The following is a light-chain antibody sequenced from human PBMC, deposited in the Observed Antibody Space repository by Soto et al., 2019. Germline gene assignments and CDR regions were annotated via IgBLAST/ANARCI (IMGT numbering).Light chain of an antibody. CDR3: GTWDSSLSSGV. CDR1: SSNIGNNY. CDR2: EDN. J-gene: IGLJ3*02. V-gene: IGLV1-51*02. Sequence: QSVLPQPPSVSAAPGQRVTISCSGSSSNIGNNYVSWYQQVPGTAPKLLIYEDNKRPSGIPDRFSASKSDRSATLGIIGLQTGDEADYYCGTWDSSLSSGVFGGGTKLTVL.